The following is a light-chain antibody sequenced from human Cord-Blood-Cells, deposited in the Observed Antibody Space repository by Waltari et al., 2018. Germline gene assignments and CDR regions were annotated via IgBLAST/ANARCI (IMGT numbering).Light chain of an antibody. J-gene: IGKJ4*01. Sequence: DIEMTQSPPSLSASVGDRVTITCRANQSVSSYLTWYQQKPGKAPRLLIYAASSMQSGIPARFSGSGSGTDFTLTISSLQPEDFAAYYCQQSYSTPLTFGGGTKVDIK. CDR2: AAS. CDR3: QQSYSTPLT. CDR1: QSVSSY. V-gene: IGKV1-39*01.